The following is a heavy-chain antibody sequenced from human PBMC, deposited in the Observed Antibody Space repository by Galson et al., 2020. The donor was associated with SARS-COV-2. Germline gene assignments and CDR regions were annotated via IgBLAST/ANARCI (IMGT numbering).Heavy chain of an antibody. CDR3: ARGGSDYNNYRARGYYYYGMDV. J-gene: IGHJ6*02. CDR2: INHSGGT. CDR1: GGSFSGYY. Sequence: ETSETLSLTCAVYGGSFSGYYWSWIRQPPGKGLEWIGEINHSGGTNYNPSLKSRVTISVDTSKNQFSLKLSSVTAADTAVYYCARGGSDYNNYRARGYYYYGMDVWGQGTTVTVSS. D-gene: IGHD4-4*01. V-gene: IGHV4-34*01.